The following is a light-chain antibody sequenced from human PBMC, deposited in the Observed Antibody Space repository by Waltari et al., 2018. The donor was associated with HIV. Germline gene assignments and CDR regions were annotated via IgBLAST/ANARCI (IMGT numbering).Light chain of an antibody. CDR3: QQYGSSPKT. CDR1: QSVSSRS. CDR2: GAS. Sequence: EIVLTQSPGTLSLSPGERATLSCRASQSVSSRSLAWYQQKPGQAPRLLIYGASSRATGIPDRFSGGGSGADFTLTISRLEPEDFAVYYCQQYGSSPKTFGQGTKVEIK. V-gene: IGKV3-20*01. J-gene: IGKJ1*01.